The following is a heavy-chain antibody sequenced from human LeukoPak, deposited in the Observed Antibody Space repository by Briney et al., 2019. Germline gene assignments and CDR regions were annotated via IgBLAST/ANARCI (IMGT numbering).Heavy chain of an antibody. CDR2: FDPEDGET. Sequence: ASVKVSCKVSGYTLTELSMHWVRQAPGKGLEWMGGFDPEDGETIYAQKFQGRVTITADESTSTAYMELSSLRTEDTAVYYCVTQYPNYWGQGTLVTVSS. CDR3: VTQYPNY. CDR1: GYTLTELS. D-gene: IGHD4-11*01. J-gene: IGHJ4*02. V-gene: IGHV1-24*01.